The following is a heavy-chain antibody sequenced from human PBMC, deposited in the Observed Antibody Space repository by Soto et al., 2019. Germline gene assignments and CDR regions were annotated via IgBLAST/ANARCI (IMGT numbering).Heavy chain of an antibody. V-gene: IGHV1-8*01. J-gene: IGHJ6*02. CDR1: GYTFTSYD. Sequence: VASVKVSCKASGYTFTSYDINWVRQATGQGLEWMGWMNPNSGNTGYAQKFQGRATMTRNTSISTAYMELSSLRSEDTAVYYCARVLWSGYYPPRKYGMDVWGQGTTVTVSS. CDR2: MNPNSGNT. D-gene: IGHD3-3*01. CDR3: ARVLWSGYYPPRKYGMDV.